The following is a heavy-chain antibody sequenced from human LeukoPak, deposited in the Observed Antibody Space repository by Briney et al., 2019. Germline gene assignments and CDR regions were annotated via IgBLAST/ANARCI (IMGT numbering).Heavy chain of an antibody. CDR1: GFTFSSYA. V-gene: IGHV3-30-3*01. CDR2: ISYDGSNK. Sequence: GRSLRLSCAASGFTFSSYAMHWVRQAPGKGLEWVAVISYDGSNKYYADSVKGRFTISRDNSKNTLYLQMNSLRAEDTAVYYCASLRTVTDDYWGHGTLVTVSS. J-gene: IGHJ4*01. D-gene: IGHD4-17*01. CDR3: ASLRTVTDDY.